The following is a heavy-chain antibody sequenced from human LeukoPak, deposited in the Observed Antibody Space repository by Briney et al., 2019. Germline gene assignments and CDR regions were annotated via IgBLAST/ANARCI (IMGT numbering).Heavy chain of an antibody. D-gene: IGHD6-13*01. V-gene: IGHV3-69-1*01. Sequence: GGSLRLSCTASRFYFSTYDMNWVRQVPGKGLEWVDSSASTTYYAGSVQGRFTISRDNAKNSLYLQMNSLRAEDTAVYYCAKGGGSSWYGLNWFDPWGQGTLVTVSS. J-gene: IGHJ5*02. CDR3: AKGGGSSWYGLNWFDP. CDR1: RFYFSTYD. CDR2: SASTT.